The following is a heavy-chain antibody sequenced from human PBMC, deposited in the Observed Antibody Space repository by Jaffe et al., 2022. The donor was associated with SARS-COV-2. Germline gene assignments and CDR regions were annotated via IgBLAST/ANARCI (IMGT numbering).Heavy chain of an antibody. CDR2: INPATGVT. Sequence: QVQLVQSGAEVKKPGASVKVSCKASGYSFVNYAIHWVRQAPGQGLEWMGWINPATGVTKYSRKLQGRVTITRDTSATTSYMELSSLGSEDTAVFYCARDRAGTSQGDDALDVWGQGTMVTVSS. J-gene: IGHJ3*01. V-gene: IGHV1-3*01. D-gene: IGHD1-26*01. CDR3: ARDRAGTSQGDDALDV. CDR1: GYSFVNYA.